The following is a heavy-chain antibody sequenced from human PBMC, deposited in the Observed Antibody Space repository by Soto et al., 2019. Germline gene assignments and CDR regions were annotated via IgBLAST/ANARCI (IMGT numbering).Heavy chain of an antibody. Sequence: QVQLVQSGAEVKKPGASVKVSCKASGYTFTSYYMHWVRQAPGQGLEWMGIINPSGGSTSYAQKLHRGVNMTRETSTNKVYMELSSLRSEYTAVYYCARNDRERATTAIDYWGQGTLVTVSS. D-gene: IGHD1-1*01. J-gene: IGHJ4*02. V-gene: IGHV1-46*01. CDR3: ARNDRERATTAIDY. CDR2: INPSGGST. CDR1: GYTFTSYY.